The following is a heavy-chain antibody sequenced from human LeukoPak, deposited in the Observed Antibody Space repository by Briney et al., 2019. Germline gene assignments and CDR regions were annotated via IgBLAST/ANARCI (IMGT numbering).Heavy chain of an antibody. CDR2: ISGSGGST. V-gene: IGHV3-23*01. CDR3: VNSGGFYYDSSGYLQFDY. Sequence: PGGSLRLSCAASGFTFTSYAMSWVRQAPGKGLEWVSAISGSGGSTYYADSVKGRFTISRDNSKNTLYLQMNSLRAEDTAVYYCVNSGGFYYDSSGYLQFDYWGQGTLVTASS. CDR1: GFTFTSYA. J-gene: IGHJ4*02. D-gene: IGHD3-22*01.